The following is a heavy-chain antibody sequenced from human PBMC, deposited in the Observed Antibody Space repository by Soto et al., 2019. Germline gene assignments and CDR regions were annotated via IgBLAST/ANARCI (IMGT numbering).Heavy chain of an antibody. CDR1: GFSLSTRGVA. D-gene: IGHD5-12*01. J-gene: IGHJ4*02. Sequence: QITLKESGPALLKPTQTLTLTCTFSGFSLSTRGVAVGWFRQPPGKALEWLALIYWDEDKWYSPSLKSRLTTTDDTSKTLVVLTMINMDTVDSATYCCAHRPRGYGCYYGYWGQGTVVAVSS. CDR3: AHRPRGYGCYYGY. V-gene: IGHV2-5*02. CDR2: IYWDEDK.